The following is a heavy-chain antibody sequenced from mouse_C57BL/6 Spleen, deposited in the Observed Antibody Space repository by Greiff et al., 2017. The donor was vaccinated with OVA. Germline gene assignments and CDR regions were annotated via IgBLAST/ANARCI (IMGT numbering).Heavy chain of an antibody. D-gene: IGHD2-4*01. CDR2: ISGGGGNT. Sequence: EVKLVESGGGLVKPGGSLKLSCAASGFTFSSYTMSWVRQTPEKRLEWVATISGGGGNTYYPDSVKGRFTISRDNAKNTLYLQMSSLRSEDTALYYCARYDYDDAMDYWGQGTSVTVSS. J-gene: IGHJ4*01. CDR3: ARYDYDDAMDY. V-gene: IGHV5-9*01. CDR1: GFTFSSYT.